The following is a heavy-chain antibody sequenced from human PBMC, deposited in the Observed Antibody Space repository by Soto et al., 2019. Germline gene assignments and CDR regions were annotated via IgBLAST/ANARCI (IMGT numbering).Heavy chain of an antibody. V-gene: IGHV1-3*01. Sequence: ASVKVSCKASGYIFTTYAIHWVRQAPGQRLEWMGWINVGNGNTKYSQKFQDRVTITRDTSASTAHMELSSLRSEDTAVYYCAYDSSGYLDYWGQGTLVTSPQ. J-gene: IGHJ4*02. CDR3: AYDSSGYLDY. D-gene: IGHD3-22*01. CDR1: GYIFTTYA. CDR2: INVGNGNT.